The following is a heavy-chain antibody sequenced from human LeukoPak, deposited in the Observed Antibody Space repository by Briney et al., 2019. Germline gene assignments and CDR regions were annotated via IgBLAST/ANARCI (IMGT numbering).Heavy chain of an antibody. CDR1: GFTFSSYG. V-gene: IGHV3-33*01. CDR2: IWSDGSNK. CDR3: ARGYGSGSYPNDY. J-gene: IGHJ4*02. D-gene: IGHD3-10*01. Sequence: GGSLRLSCAASGFTFSSYGMHRVRQAPGKGLEWVAIIWSDGSNKYYADSVKGRFTISRDNSKNTLYLQMNSLRAEDTAVYYCARGYGSGSYPNDYWGQGTLVTVSS.